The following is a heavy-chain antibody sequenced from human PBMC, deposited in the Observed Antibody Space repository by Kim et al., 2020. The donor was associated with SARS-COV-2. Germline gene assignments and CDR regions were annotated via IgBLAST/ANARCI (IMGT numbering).Heavy chain of an antibody. CDR1: GFTFSSYA. V-gene: IGHV3-30*04. J-gene: IGHJ4*02. CDR3: ARDPTVVTEYYFDY. Sequence: GGSLRLSCAASGFTFSSYAMHWVRQAPGKGLEWVAVISYDGSNKYYADSVKGRFTISRDNSKNTLYLQMNSLRAEDTAVYYCARDPTVVTEYYFDYWGQGTLVTVSS. D-gene: IGHD4-17*01. CDR2: ISYDGSNK.